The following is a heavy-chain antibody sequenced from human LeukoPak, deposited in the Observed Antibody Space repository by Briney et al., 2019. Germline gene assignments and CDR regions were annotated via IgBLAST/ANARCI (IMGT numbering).Heavy chain of an antibody. Sequence: SETLSLTCAVSGGSISIYYWSWIRQPPGKGLEWLGYVYNSGSTDYNPSLKSRVTISADTSKNQFSLKLSSVTAADTAVYYCVRDRELFYWGQGTLVTVSS. D-gene: IGHD1-7*01. CDR1: GGSISIYY. V-gene: IGHV4-59*01. J-gene: IGHJ4*02. CDR3: VRDRELFY. CDR2: VYNSGST.